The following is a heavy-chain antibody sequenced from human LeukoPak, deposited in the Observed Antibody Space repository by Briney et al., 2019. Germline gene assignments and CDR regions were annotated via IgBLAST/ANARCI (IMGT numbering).Heavy chain of an antibody. V-gene: IGHV3-66*01. CDR2: MYTLGNT. J-gene: IGHJ6*03. D-gene: IGHD1-26*01. Sequence: PGGSLRLSCAAPGFTLSGNYMSWVRQAPGKGLEWVSVMYTLGNTNYADSVRGRFTISRDNSKNTLYLQMNSLRAEDTAVYYCAGYGGSYPYYMDVWGKGTTVTTSS. CDR3: AGYGGSYPYYMDV. CDR1: GFTLSGNY.